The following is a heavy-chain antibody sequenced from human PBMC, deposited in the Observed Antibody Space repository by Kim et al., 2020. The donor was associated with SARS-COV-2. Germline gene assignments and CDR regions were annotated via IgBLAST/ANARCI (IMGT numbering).Heavy chain of an antibody. Sequence: SETLSLTCTVSGGSISSGGYYWSWIRQHPGKGLEWIGYIYYSGSTYYNPSLKSRVTISVDTSKNQFSLKLSSVTAADTAVYYCARAMGITIFGVVIVNWFDPWGQGTLGTVSS. J-gene: IGHJ5*02. CDR1: GGSISSGGYY. CDR3: ARAMGITIFGVVIVNWFDP. D-gene: IGHD3-3*01. CDR2: IYYSGST. V-gene: IGHV4-31*03.